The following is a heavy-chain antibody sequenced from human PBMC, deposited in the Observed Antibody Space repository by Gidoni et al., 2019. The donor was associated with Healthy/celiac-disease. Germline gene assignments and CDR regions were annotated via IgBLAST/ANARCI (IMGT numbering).Heavy chain of an antibody. CDR3: AGSGLELDEFVD. CDR1: GWSFSGYY. J-gene: IGHJ4*02. D-gene: IGHD1-7*01. CDR2: INHSGST. Sequence: QVQLQQWGAGLLKPSETLSLTCAVYGWSFSGYYWSWIRQPPGKGLEWIGEINHSGSTNYNPSLKSRVTISVDTSKNQFSLKLSSVTAADTAVYYCAGSGLELDEFVDWGQGTLVTVSS. V-gene: IGHV4-34*01.